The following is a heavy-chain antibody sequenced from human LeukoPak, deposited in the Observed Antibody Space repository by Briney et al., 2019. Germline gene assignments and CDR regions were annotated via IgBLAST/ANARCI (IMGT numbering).Heavy chain of an antibody. Sequence: PGGSLRLSCAASGFKFSSYEMNWVRQAPGQGPEWIAYISSSGSTVHYADSVKGRFTISRDNANNSLYLQMNSLRVEDTAIYYCSTDGTPQPPTGWVFFDSGGQGVLLTVSS. D-gene: IGHD6-19*01. CDR3: STDGTPQPPTGWVFFDS. J-gene: IGHJ4*02. V-gene: IGHV3-48*03. CDR1: GFKFSSYE. CDR2: ISSSGSTV.